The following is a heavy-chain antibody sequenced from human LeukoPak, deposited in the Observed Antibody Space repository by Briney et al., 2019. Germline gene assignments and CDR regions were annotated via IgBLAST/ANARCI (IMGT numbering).Heavy chain of an antibody. CDR3: ARSEDYASNWYGN. CDR1: GFTFSSYSM. D-gene: IGHD2-2*01. J-gene: IGHJ5*02. CDR2: IYHSGST. V-gene: IGHV4-4*02. Sequence: KAGGSLRLSCAASGFTFSSYSMNWVRQPPGKGLEWIGEIYHSGSTNYNPSLKSRVTISVDKSRSQFSLKLTSVTAADTAVYYCARSEDYASNWYGNWGQGTLVTVSS.